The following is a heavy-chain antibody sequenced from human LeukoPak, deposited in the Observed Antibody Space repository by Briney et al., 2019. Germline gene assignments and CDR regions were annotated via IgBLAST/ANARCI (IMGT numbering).Heavy chain of an antibody. V-gene: IGHV1-2*02. CDR3: ANSPSYSGSHFDY. CDR1: GFTFNAYN. CDR2: INPKSGGA. J-gene: IGHJ4*02. D-gene: IGHD1-26*01. Sequence: GASMKVSCKASGFTFNAYNIHWVRQAPGQGLEWMGWINPKSGGANYAQKFQGRVTMTRDTSISTAYMELSRLRSDDTAVYYCANSPSYSGSHFDYWGQGTLVTVSS.